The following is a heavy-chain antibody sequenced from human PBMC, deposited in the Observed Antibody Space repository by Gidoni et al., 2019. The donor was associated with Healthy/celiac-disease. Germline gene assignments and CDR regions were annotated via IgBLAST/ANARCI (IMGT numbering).Heavy chain of an antibody. CDR3: ARGALGSGYDAYYYDSSGYPFDP. Sequence: QVQLQESGPGLVKPSGTLSLTCAVSGGSISRSNWWSWVRQPPGKGLEWIGEIYHSGSTNYNPSLKSRVTISVDKSKNQFSLKLSSVTAADTAVYYCARGALGSGYDAYYYDSSGYPFDPWGQGTLVTVSS. V-gene: IGHV4-4*02. CDR2: IYHSGST. D-gene: IGHD3-22*01. CDR1: GGSISRSNW. J-gene: IGHJ5*02.